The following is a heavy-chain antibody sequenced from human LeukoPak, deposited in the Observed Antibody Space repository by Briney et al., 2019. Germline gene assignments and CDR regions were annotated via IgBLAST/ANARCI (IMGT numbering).Heavy chain of an antibody. V-gene: IGHV1-69*13. J-gene: IGHJ4*02. Sequence: TVKVSCKTSGGSFRSHAFNWVRQAPGQGLEWMGGIIPMFDTPNYAQKFQGTVTITADESTNTTYMELTSLRFEDTGIYYCARDSSYFGSGNYFAFDYWGQGSLVIVSS. D-gene: IGHD3-10*01. CDR1: GGSFRSHA. CDR3: ARDSSYFGSGNYFAFDY. CDR2: IIPMFDTP.